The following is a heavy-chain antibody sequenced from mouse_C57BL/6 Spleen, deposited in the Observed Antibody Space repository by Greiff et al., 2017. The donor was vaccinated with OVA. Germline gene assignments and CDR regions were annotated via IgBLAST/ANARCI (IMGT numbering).Heavy chain of an antibody. J-gene: IGHJ4*01. Sequence: HVQLQPPWAELVKPGASVKMSCKASGYTFTSYWITWVKPRPGQGLEWIGDIHPGSGSTNYNEKFKSKATLTVDTSSSTAYMPLSSQTSEDSAVYYCARAHYYAMDYWGQGTSVTVSS. V-gene: IGHV1-55*01. CDR1: GYTFTSYW. CDR2: IHPGSGST. CDR3: ARAHYYAMDY.